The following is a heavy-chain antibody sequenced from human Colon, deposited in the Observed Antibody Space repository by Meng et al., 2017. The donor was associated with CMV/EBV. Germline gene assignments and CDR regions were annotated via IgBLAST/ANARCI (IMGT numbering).Heavy chain of an antibody. Sequence: SGSTLVKPTQTLTLTCTFSGFSLSTSGVGVGWIRQPPGKALEWLALIYWNDDKRYSPSLKSRLTITKDTSKNQVVLTMTNMDPVDTATYYCAHSLPRDIVVVPAATWYFDYWGQGTLVTVSS. J-gene: IGHJ4*02. D-gene: IGHD2-2*01. CDR1: GFSLSTSGVG. CDR3: AHSLPRDIVVVPAATWYFDY. CDR2: IYWNDDK. V-gene: IGHV2-5*01.